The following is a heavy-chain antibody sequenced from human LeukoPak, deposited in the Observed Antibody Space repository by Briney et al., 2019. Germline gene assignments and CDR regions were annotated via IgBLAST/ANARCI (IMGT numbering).Heavy chain of an antibody. CDR2: ISGSGGST. CDR3: AKEAIHYYDSSGYYYLDY. CDR1: GFTFSSYA. Sequence: GGSLRLSCAASGFTFSSYAMSWVRQAPGKGLEWVSAISGSGGSTYYADSVKGRFTISRDNSKNTLYLQMNSLRAEDTAVYYCAKEAIHYYDSSGYYYLDYWGQGTLVTVSS. V-gene: IGHV3-23*01. D-gene: IGHD3-22*01. J-gene: IGHJ4*02.